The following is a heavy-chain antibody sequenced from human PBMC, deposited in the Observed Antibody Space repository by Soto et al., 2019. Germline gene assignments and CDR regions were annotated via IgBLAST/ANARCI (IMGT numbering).Heavy chain of an antibody. Sequence: EVQLLESGGALVQPGGSLRLSCEASGFTYVKYAMSWGRQAPGKGLEWVSGISGDAGRTFYADSVKGRFTISRDNSKNTVYLQMNSLRVEDTAVYYCVKDTVVVINGGDFDYWGQGTLVTVSS. D-gene: IGHD3-22*01. CDR2: ISGDAGRT. J-gene: IGHJ4*02. V-gene: IGHV3-23*01. CDR1: GFTYVKYA. CDR3: VKDTVVVINGGDFDY.